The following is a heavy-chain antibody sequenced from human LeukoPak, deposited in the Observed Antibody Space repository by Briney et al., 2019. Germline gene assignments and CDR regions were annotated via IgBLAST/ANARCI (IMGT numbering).Heavy chain of an antibody. J-gene: IGHJ4*02. CDR1: GGSISSYY. CDR2: IYYSGST. Sequence: SETLSLTCTVSGGSISSYYWSWIRQPPGKGLEWIGYIYYSGSTNYNPSLKSRVTISVDTSKNQFSPKLSSVTAADTAVYYCARLSQGGGHLDYWGQGTLVTVSS. D-gene: IGHD1-26*01. V-gene: IGHV4-59*08. CDR3: ARLSQGGGHLDY.